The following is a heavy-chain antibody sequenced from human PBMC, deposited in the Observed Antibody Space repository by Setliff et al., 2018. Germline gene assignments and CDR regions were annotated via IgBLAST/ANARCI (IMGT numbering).Heavy chain of an antibody. CDR3: ARVLHPPRGSGWFDP. V-gene: IGHV4-4*02. J-gene: IGHJ5*02. Sequence: PSETLSLTCAVSGGSISSSNWWSWVRQPPGKGLEWIGEIYHSGSTNYNPSLKSRVTISVDKSKNQFSLKLSSVTAADTAVYYCARVLHPPRGSGWFDPWGQGTLVTVSS. D-gene: IGHD3-16*01. CDR1: GGSISSSNW. CDR2: IYHSGST.